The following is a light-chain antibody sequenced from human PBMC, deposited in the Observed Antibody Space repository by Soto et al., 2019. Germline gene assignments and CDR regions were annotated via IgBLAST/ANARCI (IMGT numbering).Light chain of an antibody. CDR1: ESIARH. V-gene: IGKV1-39*01. CDR2: AAS. Sequence: DLQMTQSPSSLSASVGDRVTITCRASESIARHLNWYQQKPGKAPKLLIYAASSLQNGVPSRFRGGGSRTDFTLTISYLQPEDFATYYCQQSYSALSITFGQGTRLEIK. J-gene: IGKJ5*01. CDR3: QQSYSALSIT.